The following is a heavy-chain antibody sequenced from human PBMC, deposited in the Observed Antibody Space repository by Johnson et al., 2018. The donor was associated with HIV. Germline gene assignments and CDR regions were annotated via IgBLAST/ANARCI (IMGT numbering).Heavy chain of an antibody. Sequence: GSLRLSCAASGCTFSDYNMSWIRQAPGKGLEWVSYISSSGSTIYYADSVKGRLTLSRDNSNNTLYLQMNSLRAEDTAVYYCARDVTAGNDAFDIWGQGKMVTVSS. V-gene: IGHV3-11*04. CDR3: ARDVTAGNDAFDI. J-gene: IGHJ3*02. D-gene: IGHD1-1*01. CDR1: GCTFSDYN. CDR2: ISSSGSTI.